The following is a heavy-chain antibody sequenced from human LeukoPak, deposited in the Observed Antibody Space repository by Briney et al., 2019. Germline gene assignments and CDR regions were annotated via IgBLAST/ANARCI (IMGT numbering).Heavy chain of an antibody. CDR2: IYYSGST. D-gene: IGHD6-13*01. Sequence: PSETLSLTCAVSGGSISSGGYSWSWIRQPPGKGLEWIGYIYYSGSTYYNPSLKSRVTISVDTSKNQFSLKLNSVTAADTAVYYCARGQAKYSSSWGWFDPWGQGTLVTVSS. CDR1: GGSISSGGYS. CDR3: ARGQAKYSSSWGWFDP. V-gene: IGHV4-30-4*07. J-gene: IGHJ5*02.